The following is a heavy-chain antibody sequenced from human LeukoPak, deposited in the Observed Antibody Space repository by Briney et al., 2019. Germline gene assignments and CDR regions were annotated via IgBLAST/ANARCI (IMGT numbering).Heavy chain of an antibody. V-gene: IGHV3-48*04. D-gene: IGHD2-15*01. CDR3: ASRSGARDY. CDR2: ISSSSSTI. Sequence: GGSLRLSCAASGFTFSSYSMNWVRPTPGEGLEWVSYISSSSSTIYYADSVKGRFTISRDNAKNTLYLQMNSLRAEDTAVYYCASRSGARDYWGQGTLVTVSS. J-gene: IGHJ4*02. CDR1: GFTFSSYS.